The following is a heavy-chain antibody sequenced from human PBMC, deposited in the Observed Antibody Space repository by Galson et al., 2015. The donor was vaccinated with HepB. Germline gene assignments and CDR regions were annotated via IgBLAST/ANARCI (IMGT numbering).Heavy chain of an antibody. D-gene: IGHD7-27*01. J-gene: IGHJ4*02. CDR2: INHSGST. CDR3: TKNWGGDDY. Sequence: ETLSLTCAVYGGSFSGYYWSWICQPPGKGLEWIGEINHSGSTNYNPSLKSRVTISVDTSKNQFSLKLSSVTAADTAVYYCTKNWGGDDYWGQGTLVTVSS. CDR1: GGSFSGYY. V-gene: IGHV4-34*01.